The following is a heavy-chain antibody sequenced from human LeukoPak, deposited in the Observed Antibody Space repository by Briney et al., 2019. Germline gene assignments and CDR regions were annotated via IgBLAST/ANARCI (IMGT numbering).Heavy chain of an antibody. Sequence: GGSLRLSCAASGFTVGTSYMTWVRQAPGKGLEWVSVIYSGGTTYYADSVKGRFTISRDNSKNTLYLQMNSLRAEDTAVYYCARGYCSSTSCYGGWWFDSWGQGTLVTVSS. V-gene: IGHV3-53*01. CDR1: GFTVGTSY. CDR2: IYSGGTT. D-gene: IGHD2-2*01. J-gene: IGHJ5*01. CDR3: ARGYCSSTSCYGGWWFDS.